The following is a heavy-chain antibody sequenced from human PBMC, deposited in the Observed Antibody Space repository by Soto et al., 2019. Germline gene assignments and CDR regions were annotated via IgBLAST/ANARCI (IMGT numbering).Heavy chain of an antibody. CDR2: IWYGGSNK. D-gene: IGHD6-25*01. J-gene: IGHJ4*02. CDR3: ARSASGSPDY. V-gene: IGHV3-33*01. CDR1: GFTFSNYD. Sequence: QVQLVESGGGVVQPGRSLRLSCVASGFTFSNYDIHWVRQAQGKGLEWVAFIWYGGSNKYYADSVKGRFTISRDNFKNTLFLQMNSLRAEDTALYYGARSASGSPDYWGQGTLVTVAS.